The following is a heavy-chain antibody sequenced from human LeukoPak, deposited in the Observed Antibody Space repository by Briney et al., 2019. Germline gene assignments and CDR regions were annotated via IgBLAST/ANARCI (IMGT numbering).Heavy chain of an antibody. Sequence: AAVKVSCKASGYTFTGYYMHWVRQAPGQGLEWMGWINPDSVGTNYAQKFQGRVTMTRDTSISTVYMELSRLRSDDTAVYYCARDSADVLTGYYLYWGQGTLVTVSS. CDR3: ARDSADVLTGYYLY. D-gene: IGHD3-9*01. J-gene: IGHJ4*02. V-gene: IGHV1-2*02. CDR1: GYTFTGYY. CDR2: INPDSVGT.